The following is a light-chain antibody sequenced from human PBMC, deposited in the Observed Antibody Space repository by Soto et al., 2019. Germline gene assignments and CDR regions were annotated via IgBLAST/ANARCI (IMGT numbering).Light chain of an antibody. CDR1: QRISNY. CDR3: QQSYSTPRT. J-gene: IGKJ1*01. Sequence: DIQMTQSPLSLSASVGDRVAITCRASQRISNYLNWYQQKPGKAPKLLIYAASTLQSGVPSRFSGSGSGTAFTLTISSLQPEDFATYYCQQSYSTPRTFGQGTKVEIK. V-gene: IGKV1-39*01. CDR2: AAS.